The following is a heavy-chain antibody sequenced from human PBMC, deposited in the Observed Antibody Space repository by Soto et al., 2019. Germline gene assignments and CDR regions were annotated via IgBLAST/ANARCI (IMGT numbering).Heavy chain of an antibody. CDR3: ARSAGWYAVHS. Sequence: QVQLQESGPGLVKPSGTLSLTCAVSGDSVSSPYYWCWVRQPPGKGLEWIGEVFHTGTTSYNPSLRPPXTXSXXKSINQSSPDLSSVTAADTAVYYCARSAGWYAVHSWGPGTLVIVSS. D-gene: IGHD6-19*01. J-gene: IGHJ4*02. CDR1: GDSVSSPYY. CDR2: VFHTGTT. V-gene: IGHV4-4*02.